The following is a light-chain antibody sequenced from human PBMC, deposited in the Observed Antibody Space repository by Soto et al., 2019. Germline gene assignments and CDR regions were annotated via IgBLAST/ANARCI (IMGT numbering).Light chain of an antibody. J-gene: IGKJ5*01. CDR1: QSVLYSSNNKNY. V-gene: IGKV4-1*01. CDR3: QQLNSFPIT. CDR2: AAS. Sequence: DIVMTQSPDSLAVSLGERATINCKSSQSVLYSSNNKNYLAWYQQKPGRAPKLLIYAASTLQSGVPSRFSGSGSGTEFTLTITSLQPEDFATYYCQQLNSFPITFGQGTRLEI.